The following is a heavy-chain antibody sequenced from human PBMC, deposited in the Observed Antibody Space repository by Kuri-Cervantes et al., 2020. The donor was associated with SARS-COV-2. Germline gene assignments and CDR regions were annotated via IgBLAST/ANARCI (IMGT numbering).Heavy chain of an antibody. CDR3: ARGSGYA. Sequence: ASVKVSCKVSGYTLTELSMHWVRQAPGRGLEWMGGFDPEDGETIYAQKSQGRVTMTRNTSISTAYMELSSLRSEDTAVYYCARGSGYAWGQGTLVTVSS. J-gene: IGHJ5*02. CDR1: GYTLTELS. D-gene: IGHD5-18*01. CDR2: FDPEDGET. V-gene: IGHV1-24*01.